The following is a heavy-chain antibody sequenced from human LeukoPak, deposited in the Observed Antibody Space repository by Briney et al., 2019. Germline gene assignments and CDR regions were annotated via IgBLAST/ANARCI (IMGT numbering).Heavy chain of an antibody. Sequence: PGGSLRLPCAASGFTFSSYAMHWVRQAPGKGLEWVAVISYDGSNKYYADSVKGRFTISRDNSKNTLYLQMNSLRAEDTAVYYCAKDGEYCSSTSCSVYWGQGTLVTVSS. V-gene: IGHV3-30-3*01. CDR2: ISYDGSNK. CDR3: AKDGEYCSSTSCSVY. J-gene: IGHJ4*02. CDR1: GFTFSSYA. D-gene: IGHD2-2*01.